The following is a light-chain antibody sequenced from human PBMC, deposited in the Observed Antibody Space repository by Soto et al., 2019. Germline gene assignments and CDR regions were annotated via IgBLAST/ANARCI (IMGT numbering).Light chain of an antibody. CDR3: QQYGRTSWT. CDR1: QSVSTNF. J-gene: IGKJ1*01. Sequence: EIVLTQSPGTLSLSPGEGTTLSCRASQSVSTNFFAWYQQKPGQAPRLLIYGASTRATGIPDRFSRSGSGTDFTLTISRLEPEDFAVYYCQQYGRTSWTFGQGTKVEIK. V-gene: IGKV3-20*01. CDR2: GAS.